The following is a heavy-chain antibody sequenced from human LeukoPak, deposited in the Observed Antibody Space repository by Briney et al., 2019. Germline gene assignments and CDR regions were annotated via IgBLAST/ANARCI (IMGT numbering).Heavy chain of an antibody. CDR2: ISYDGSNK. D-gene: IGHD3-22*01. J-gene: IGHJ6*02. CDR1: GFTFSSYG. Sequence: GGSLRLSCAASGFTFSSYGMHWVRQAPGKGLEWVAVISYDGSNKYYADSVKGRFTISRDNSKNTLYLQMNSLRAEGTAVYYCAKGAGYYHTLYYYYGMDVRGQGTTVTVSS. V-gene: IGHV3-30*18. CDR3: AKGAGYYHTLYYYYGMDV.